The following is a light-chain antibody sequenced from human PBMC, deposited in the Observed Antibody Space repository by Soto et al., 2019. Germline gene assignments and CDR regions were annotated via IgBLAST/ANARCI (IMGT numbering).Light chain of an antibody. J-gene: IGKJ1*01. V-gene: IGKV3-20*01. CDR3: QQYGSSPTWT. CDR2: GAS. CDR1: QSVSNNY. Sequence: EIVLTQSPGTLSLSPVERATLSCRASQSVSNNYLAWYQQKPGQAPRLLIYGASNRATGIPDRFSGSGSGTDFTLTISRLEPEDSAVYYCQQYGSSPTWTFGQGTKVDIK.